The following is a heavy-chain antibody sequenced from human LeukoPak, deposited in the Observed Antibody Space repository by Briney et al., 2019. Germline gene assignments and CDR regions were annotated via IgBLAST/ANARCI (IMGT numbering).Heavy chain of an antibody. D-gene: IGHD2-2*01. Sequence: SVKVSCKASGGTFSSYTISWVRQAPGQGLEWMGRIIPILGIANYAQKFQGRVTITADKSTSTAYMELSSLRPEDTAVYYCARASPTEGIVVVPAAISNWFDPWGQGTLVTVSS. CDR2: IIPILGIA. J-gene: IGHJ5*02. CDR3: ARASPTEGIVVVPAAISNWFDP. CDR1: GGTFSSYT. V-gene: IGHV1-69*02.